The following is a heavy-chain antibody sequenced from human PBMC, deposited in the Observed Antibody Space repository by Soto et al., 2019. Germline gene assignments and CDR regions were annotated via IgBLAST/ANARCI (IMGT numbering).Heavy chain of an antibody. V-gene: IGHV1-18*01. Sequence: GASVKVSCKASGYTFTTYGVSWVRQAPGQGLEWMGWISPYNGNTTYAQNFQGRVTMTTDTSTSTVHMEPRSLRSEDTAMYYCLRDMGFGLSDDWVQGSLVTVSS. D-gene: IGHD3-10*01. CDR3: LRDMGFGLSDD. CDR2: ISPYNGNT. CDR1: GYTFTTYG. J-gene: IGHJ4*02.